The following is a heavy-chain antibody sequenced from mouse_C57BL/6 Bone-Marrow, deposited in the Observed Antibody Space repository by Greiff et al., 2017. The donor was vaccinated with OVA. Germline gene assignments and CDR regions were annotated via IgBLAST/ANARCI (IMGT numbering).Heavy chain of an antibody. CDR1: GFTFSSYG. V-gene: IGHV5-6*01. D-gene: IGHD1-1*01. J-gene: IGHJ4*01. CDR2: ISSGGSYT. CDR3: ARIYYYGSSLYYYAMDY. Sequence: EVHLVESGGDLVKPGGSLKLSCAASGFTFSSYGMSWVRQTPDKRLEWVATISSGGSYTYYPDSVKGRFTISRDNAKNTLYLQMSSLKSEDTAMYYCARIYYYGSSLYYYAMDYWGQGTSVTVSS.